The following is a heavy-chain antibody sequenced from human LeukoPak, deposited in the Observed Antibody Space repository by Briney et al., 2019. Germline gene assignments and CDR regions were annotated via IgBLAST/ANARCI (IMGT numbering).Heavy chain of an antibody. CDR1: GYTLTELS. CDR2: FDPEDGET. V-gene: IGHV1-24*01. Sequence: ASVMVFCKVSGYTLTELSMHWVQQAPGKGLEWMGGFDPEDGETIYAQKFQGRVTMTEDTSTDTAYMELSSLRSEDTAVYYCATASMTTVPRYWGQGTLVTASS. J-gene: IGHJ4*02. CDR3: ATASMTTVPRY. D-gene: IGHD4-17*01.